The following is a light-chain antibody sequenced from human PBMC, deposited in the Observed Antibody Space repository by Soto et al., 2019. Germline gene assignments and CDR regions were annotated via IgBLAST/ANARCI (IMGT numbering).Light chain of an antibody. CDR1: QGISSA. CDR3: QQLETYPLT. Sequence: AIQVTQSPSSLSASVGDTVTITCRASQGISSAFAWYQQKPGKVPRLLIYDVFNLQSGVPSRFSGSGSGTEFTLTISRLQPDDFATYYCQQLETYPLTFGRRTRLEVK. J-gene: IGKJ5*01. V-gene: IGKV1-13*02. CDR2: DVF.